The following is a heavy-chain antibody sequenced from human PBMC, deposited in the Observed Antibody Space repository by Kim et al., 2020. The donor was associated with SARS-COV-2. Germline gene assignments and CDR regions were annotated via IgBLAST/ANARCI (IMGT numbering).Heavy chain of an antibody. J-gene: IGHJ4*02. V-gene: IGHV1-18*01. D-gene: IGHD2-8*02. CDR3: ARDARGGVGGDY. Sequence: NYAPQLQGRVTMTTDTSPSTAYMELRSLRSDDTAVYYCARDARGGVGGDYWGQGTLVTVSS.